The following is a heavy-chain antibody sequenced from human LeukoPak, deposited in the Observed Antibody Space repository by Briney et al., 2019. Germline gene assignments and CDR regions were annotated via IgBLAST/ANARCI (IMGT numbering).Heavy chain of an antibody. J-gene: IGHJ4*02. D-gene: IGHD3-22*01. V-gene: IGHV3-15*01. Sequence: PGGSLRLSCAASGFTFSNAWMSWVRQAPGKGLEWVGRIKSKTDGGTTDYAAPVKGRFTISRDDSKNTLYLQMNSLKTVDTAVYYCITFSMIVVVITDWGQGTLVTVSS. CDR1: GFTFSNAW. CDR2: IKSKTDGGTT. CDR3: ITFSMIVVVITD.